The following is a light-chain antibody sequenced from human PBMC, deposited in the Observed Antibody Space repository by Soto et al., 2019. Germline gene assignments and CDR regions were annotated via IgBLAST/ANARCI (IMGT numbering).Light chain of an antibody. CDR2: SAS. J-gene: IGKJ1*01. CDR3: QQTYSPPGT. V-gene: IGKV1-39*01. CDR1: QTISAF. Sequence: DIQMTQSPSCLSASVGDRVTITFLASQTISAFLNWYQHKPGKAPELLIFSASKLQTGVPSRFSGRGSGTAFTLTITSLRPEDFATYYCQQTYSPPGTFGQGTKVDIK.